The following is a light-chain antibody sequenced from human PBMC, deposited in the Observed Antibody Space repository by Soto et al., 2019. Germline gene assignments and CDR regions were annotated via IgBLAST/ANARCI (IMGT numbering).Light chain of an antibody. J-gene: IGKJ5*01. CDR2: AAS. Sequence: VLTQSPGPLSLSPGERATLCCGASQSVSTNYLAWYQQKPCQAPRLLIHAASSRATGIPDRFSGSGSGTDFPPTTSRLEPVDSAVYYCQQYGSSRPITFGQGTRLEIK. CDR1: QSVSTNY. CDR3: QQYGSSRPIT. V-gene: IGKV3-20*01.